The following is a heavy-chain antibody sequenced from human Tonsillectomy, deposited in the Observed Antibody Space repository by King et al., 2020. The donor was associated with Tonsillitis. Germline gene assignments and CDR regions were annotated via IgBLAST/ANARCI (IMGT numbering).Heavy chain of an antibody. J-gene: IGHJ3*02. CDR1: GFTFSDYD. Sequence: VQLVESGGDLVQPGGSLRLSCAPSGFTFSDYDMNWVRQAPGKGLEWVSSIRSSGRNVNYADSVKGRFTISRDNSKKSLHLQMDSLRAEDTAVYYCAKDKGAAYFDTGRGAFDIWGQGTVVTVSS. CDR2: IRSSGRNV. D-gene: IGHD3-22*01. V-gene: IGHV3-21*01. CDR3: AKDKGAAYFDTGRGAFDI.